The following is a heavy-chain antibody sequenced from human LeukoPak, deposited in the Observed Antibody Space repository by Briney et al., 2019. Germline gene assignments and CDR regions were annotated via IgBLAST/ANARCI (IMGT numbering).Heavy chain of an antibody. CDR1: GFTFSSYA. CDR2: ISYDGSNK. CDR3: ARAHGYCSGGSCSEAFDI. D-gene: IGHD2-15*01. V-gene: IGHV3-30*04. J-gene: IGHJ3*02. Sequence: GGPLRLSCAASGFTFSSYAMHWVRQAPGKGLEWVAVISYDGSNKYYADSVKGRFTISRDNSKNTLYLQMNSLRAEDTAVYYCARAHGYCSGGSCSEAFDIRGQGTMVTVSS.